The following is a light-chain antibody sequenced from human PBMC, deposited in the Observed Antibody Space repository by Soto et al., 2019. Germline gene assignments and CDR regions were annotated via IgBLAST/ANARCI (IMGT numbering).Light chain of an antibody. CDR2: DAS. V-gene: IGKV3-11*01. CDR1: QSVSST. Sequence: IVMTQSPPTLSVSPGERATLSCRASQSVSSTLAWYQQKPGQAPRLLIYDASNRAAGIPARFSGSGSGTDFTLTISSLEPEDFAIYYCQQRQYWPPITSGQGARLE. CDR3: QQRQYWPPIT. J-gene: IGKJ5*01.